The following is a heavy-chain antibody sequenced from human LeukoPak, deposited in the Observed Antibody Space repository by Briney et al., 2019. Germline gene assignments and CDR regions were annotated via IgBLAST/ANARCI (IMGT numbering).Heavy chain of an antibody. CDR1: GGTFSSYA. Sequence: SVKVSCKASGGTFSSYAISWVRQAPGQGLEWMGRIISIFGTANYAQKFQGRVTITTDESTSTAYMELSSLRSEDTAVYYCARGGSSRGDRFDYWGQGTLVTVSS. CDR2: IISIFGTA. CDR3: ARGGSSRGDRFDY. J-gene: IGHJ4*02. D-gene: IGHD3-10*01. V-gene: IGHV1-69*05.